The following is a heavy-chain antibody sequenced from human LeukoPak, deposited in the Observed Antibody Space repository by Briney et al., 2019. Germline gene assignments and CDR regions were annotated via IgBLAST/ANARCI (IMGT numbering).Heavy chain of an antibody. CDR3: ARDFVVVPAASYYYYYMDV. CDR1: GGSISSYY. V-gene: IGHV4-4*07. J-gene: IGHJ6*03. Sequence: SETLSLPCTVSGGSISSYYWSWIRQPAGKGLEWIGRIYTSGSTNYNPSLKSRVTMSVDTSKNQFSLKLSSVTAADTAVYYCARDFVVVPAASYYYYYMDVWGKGTTVTVSS. D-gene: IGHD2-2*01. CDR2: IYTSGST.